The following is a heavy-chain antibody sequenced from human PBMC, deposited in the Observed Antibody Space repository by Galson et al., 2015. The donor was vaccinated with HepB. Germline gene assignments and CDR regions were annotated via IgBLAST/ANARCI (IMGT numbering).Heavy chain of an antibody. CDR2: ISYDGSNK. J-gene: IGHJ3*02. V-gene: IGHV3-30*04. CDR3: ARVLWFGELLNDAFDI. Sequence: SLRLSCAASGFTFSSYAMHWVRQAPGKGLEWVAVISYDGSNKYYADSVKGRFTISRDNSKNTLYLQMNSLRAEDTAVYYCARVLWFGELLNDAFDIWGQGTMVTVSS. D-gene: IGHD3-10*01. CDR1: GFTFSSYA.